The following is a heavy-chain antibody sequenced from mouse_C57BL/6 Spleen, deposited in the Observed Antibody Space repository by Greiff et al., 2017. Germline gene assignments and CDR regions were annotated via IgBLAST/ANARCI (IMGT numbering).Heavy chain of an antibody. J-gene: IGHJ1*03. CDR2: IDPSDSYT. CDR1: GYTFTSYW. CDR3: ASRYGRTDWYFDV. Sequence: QVQLQQPGAELVMPGASVKLSCKASGYTFTSYWMHWVKQRPGQGLEWIGEIDPSDSYTNYNQKFKGKSTLTVDKSSSTSYMQLSSLTSEDSAVYYYASRYGRTDWYFDVWGKGTTVTVSS. D-gene: IGHD1-1*01. V-gene: IGHV1-69*01.